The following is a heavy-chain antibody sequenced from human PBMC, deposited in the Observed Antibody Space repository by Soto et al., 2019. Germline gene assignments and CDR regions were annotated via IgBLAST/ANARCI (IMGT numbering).Heavy chain of an antibody. J-gene: IGHJ4*02. Sequence: EAQVVESGGGLAQPGGSLRLSCAASGSSLRSQWMHWIRQTPGKGLEWVSRCSPDGTTVYADSVKGRFTISRDNAKNTVYLQMNSLRAEDTAMYYCSVSIFGVVHYWGQGTLVTVSS. V-gene: IGHV3-74*03. D-gene: IGHD3-3*01. CDR1: GSSLRSQW. CDR3: SVSIFGVVHY. CDR2: CSPDGTT.